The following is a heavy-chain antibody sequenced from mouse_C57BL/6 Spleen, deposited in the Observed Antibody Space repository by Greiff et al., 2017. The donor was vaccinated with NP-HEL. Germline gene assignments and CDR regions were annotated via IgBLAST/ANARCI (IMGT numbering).Heavy chain of an antibody. CDR2: ISNGGGST. CDR3: ARYREYFDY. CDR1: GFTFSDYY. V-gene: IGHV5-12*01. Sequence: EVQVVESGGGLVQPGGSLKLSCAASGFTFSDYYMYWVRQTPEKRLEWVAYISNGGGSTYYPDTVKGRFTISRDNAKNTLYLQMSRLKSEDTAMYYCARYREYFDYWGQGTTLTVSS. D-gene: IGHD2-14*01. J-gene: IGHJ2*01.